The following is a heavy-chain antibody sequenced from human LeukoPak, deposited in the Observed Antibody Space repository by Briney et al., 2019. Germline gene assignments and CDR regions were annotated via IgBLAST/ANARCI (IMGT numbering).Heavy chain of an antibody. CDR3: AREERYCSSGRCFVGVGNDY. CDR2: TNAYNGNT. Sequence: ASVTVSCKASGYTFGNSGISWVRQAPGQGLEWMGWTNAYNGNTIYAENFQGRVTMTTDTSTSTAYMELTSLRSDDTAVYYCAREERYCSSGRCFVGVGNDYWGQGTLVSVSS. J-gene: IGHJ4*02. V-gene: IGHV1-18*01. CDR1: GYTFGNSG. D-gene: IGHD2-15*01.